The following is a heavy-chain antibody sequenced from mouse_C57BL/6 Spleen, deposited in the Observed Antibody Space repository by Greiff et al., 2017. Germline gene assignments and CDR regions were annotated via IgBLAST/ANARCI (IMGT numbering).Heavy chain of an antibody. CDR1: GYTFTSYW. Sequence: QVQLQQPGTELVKPGASVKLSCKASGYTFTSYWMHWVKQRPGQGLEWIGNINPRNGGTNYNEKFKSKATLTVDKSSSTAYMQLSSLTSEDSAVYYCARSYSSYGGVYYDLDYWGQGTSVTVSS. J-gene: IGHJ4*01. CDR3: ARSYSSYGGVYYDLDY. D-gene: IGHD2-5*01. V-gene: IGHV1-53*01. CDR2: INPRNGGT.